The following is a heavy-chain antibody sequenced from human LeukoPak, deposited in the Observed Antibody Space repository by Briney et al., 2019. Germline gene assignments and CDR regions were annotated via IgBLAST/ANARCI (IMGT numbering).Heavy chain of an antibody. J-gene: IGHJ6*03. CDR3: ARAEKPNWGNYYYYCMDV. Sequence: ASVKVSCKASGYTFTSYDINWVRQAPGQGLEWMGWMNPNSGNSGYAQKFRGRVTMTRNTSISTAYMELSSLRSEDTAVYYCARAEKPNWGNYYYYCMDVWGKGTTVTVSS. D-gene: IGHD7-27*01. V-gene: IGHV1-8*01. CDR1: GYTFTSYD. CDR2: MNPNSGNS.